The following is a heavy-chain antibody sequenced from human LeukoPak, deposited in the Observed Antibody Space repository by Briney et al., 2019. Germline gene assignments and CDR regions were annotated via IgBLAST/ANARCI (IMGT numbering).Heavy chain of an antibody. CDR2: IYTSGST. CDR1: GGSISSGSYY. D-gene: IGHD2-2*01. J-gene: IGHJ6*03. CDR3: ARDPIAGYCSSTSCRTSNMDV. Sequence: SETLSLACTVSGGSISSGSYYWSWIRQPAGKGLEWIGRIYTSGSTNYNPSLKSRVTISVDTSKNQFSLKLSSVTAADTAVYYCARDPIAGYCSSTSCRTSNMDVWGKGTTVTVSS. V-gene: IGHV4-61*02.